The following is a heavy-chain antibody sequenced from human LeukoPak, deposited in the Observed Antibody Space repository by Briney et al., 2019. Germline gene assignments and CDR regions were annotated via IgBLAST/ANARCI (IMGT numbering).Heavy chain of an antibody. J-gene: IGHJ4*02. CDR3: ARQRTYYDILTGYYQYYFDY. CDR2: IYHSGST. CDR1: GGSISSSNW. Sequence: SETLSLTCAVSGGSISSSNWWSWVRQPPGKGLEWIGEIYHSGSTNYNPSLKSRVTISVDKSKNQFSLKLSSVTAADTAVYYCARQRTYYDILTGYYQYYFDYWGQGTLVTVSS. D-gene: IGHD3-9*01. V-gene: IGHV4-4*02.